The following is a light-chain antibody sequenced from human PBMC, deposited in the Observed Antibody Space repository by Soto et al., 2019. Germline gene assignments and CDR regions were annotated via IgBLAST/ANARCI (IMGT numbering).Light chain of an antibody. J-gene: IGLJ7*01. CDR1: NSNIGNNY. CDR3: GTWDSSLSAV. V-gene: IGLV1-51*01. CDR2: DND. Sequence: QSVLTQPPSVSAAPGQRVTISCSGNNSNIGNNYVSWYQQVPGTAHKLLIYDNDKRPSGIPDRFSGSKSGTSATLGITGLQTGDEADYYCGTWDSSLSAVFGGGTQLTVL.